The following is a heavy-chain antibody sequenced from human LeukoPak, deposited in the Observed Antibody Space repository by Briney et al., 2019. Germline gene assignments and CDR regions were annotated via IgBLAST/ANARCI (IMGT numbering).Heavy chain of an antibody. J-gene: IGHJ6*02. D-gene: IGHD2-2*02. Sequence: SETLSLTCGVSVGSISIGNWWSWVRQSPGKGLEWIGEIYHNGTPNYNPSLKSRVTISADTFKNHFSLKLTSVTAADTAVYYCATAPILRGEGGEHYKYGMDVWGQGTTVIVSS. CDR1: VGSISIGNW. CDR3: ATAPILRGEGGEHYKYGMDV. V-gene: IGHV4/OR15-8*01. CDR2: IYHNGTP.